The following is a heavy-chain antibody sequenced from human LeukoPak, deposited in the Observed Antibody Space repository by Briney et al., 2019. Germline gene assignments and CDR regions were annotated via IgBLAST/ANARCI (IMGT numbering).Heavy chain of an antibody. D-gene: IGHD3-22*01. Sequence: ASVKVSCNASGDAFISYYIQWVRQAPGQALECMGWINPNSGDTHFARNFQDTVTMTRDTSITTVYMSLTRLTSADTAVYYCARGPLINSRGRHAHFDFWGQGTGVTVSS. CDR1: GDAFISYY. CDR2: INPNSGDT. CDR3: ARGPLINSRGRHAHFDF. V-gene: IGHV1-2*02. J-gene: IGHJ4*02.